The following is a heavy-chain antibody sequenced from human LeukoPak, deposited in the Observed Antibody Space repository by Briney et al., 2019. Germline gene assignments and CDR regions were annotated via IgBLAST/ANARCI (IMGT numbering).Heavy chain of an antibody. D-gene: IGHD6-13*01. CDR3: ARSAYSSSRHPPHHFDY. CDR2: IYYSGST. J-gene: IGHJ4*02. V-gene: IGHV4-59*01. CDR1: GGSFSGYY. Sequence: KTSETLSLTCAVYGGSFSGYYWSWIRQPPGKGLEWIGYIYYSGSTNYNPSLKSRVTISVDTSKNQFSLKLSSVTAADTAVYYCARSAYSSSRHPPHHFDYWGQGTLVTVSS.